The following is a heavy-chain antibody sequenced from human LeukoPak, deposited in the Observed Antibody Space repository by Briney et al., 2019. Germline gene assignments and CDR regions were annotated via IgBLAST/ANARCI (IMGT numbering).Heavy chain of an antibody. V-gene: IGHV3-15*01. CDR2: IKSKTDGGTT. Sequence: GGSLRLSCAASGFTFSNAWMSWVRQAPGKGLEWVGRIKSKTDGGTTDYAAPVKGRFTISRDDSKNTLYLQMNSLKTEDTAVYYCTTRLNFRMTTVMVYWGQGTLVTVSS. J-gene: IGHJ4*02. CDR3: TTRLNFRMTTVMVY. CDR1: GFTFSNAW. D-gene: IGHD4-17*01.